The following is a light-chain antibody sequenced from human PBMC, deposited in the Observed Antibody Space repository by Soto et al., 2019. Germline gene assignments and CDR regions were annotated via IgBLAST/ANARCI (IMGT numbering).Light chain of an antibody. CDR1: SSDVGDYDY. J-gene: IGLJ2*01. Sequence: QSALTQPPSASGSPGQSVTISCTGTSSDVGDYDYVSWYQQHPGKAPKLIIYEVTKWPSGVPDRFSGSKSGNTASLTVSGLQAEDEADYYCSSYVGSNNHVLFGGGTKVTVL. V-gene: IGLV2-8*01. CDR2: EVT. CDR3: SSYVGSNNHVL.